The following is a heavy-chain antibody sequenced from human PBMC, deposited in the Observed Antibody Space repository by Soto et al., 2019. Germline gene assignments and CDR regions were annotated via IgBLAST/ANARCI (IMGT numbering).Heavy chain of an antibody. CDR2: INSSISYT. V-gene: IGHV3-11*06. D-gene: IGHD3-22*01. CDR1: GCTFIDYY. J-gene: IGHJ4*02. CDR3: ARDRYHYDSSGFDF. Sequence: GGSLRLSCAASGCTFIDYYSNWIRHSPWKGLDWVSYINSSISYTNYADSVKGRFTISRDNAKNSLYLQMNSLRAEDTAVYYRARDRYHYDSSGFDFWGQRTLXIVSS.